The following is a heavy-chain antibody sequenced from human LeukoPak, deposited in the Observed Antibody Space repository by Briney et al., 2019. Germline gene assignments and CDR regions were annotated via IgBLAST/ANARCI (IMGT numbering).Heavy chain of an antibody. V-gene: IGHV3-64*01. CDR3: ARDGYNSADY. D-gene: IGHD5-24*01. J-gene: IGHJ4*02. Sequence: GGSLRLSCAASGFTFSSYAMHWVRQAPGKGLEYVSAISSNGGSTYYANSVKGRFTISRDNSKNTLYLQMGSLRAEDMAVYYCARDGYNSADYWGQGTLVTVSS. CDR1: GFTFSSYA. CDR2: ISSNGGST.